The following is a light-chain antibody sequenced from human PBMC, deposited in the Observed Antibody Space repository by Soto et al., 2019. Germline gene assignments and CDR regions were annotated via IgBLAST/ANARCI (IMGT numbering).Light chain of an antibody. Sequence: IQMTQSPSTLSASVGDRVTITCRASQNIDAWLAWYQQKPGKAPKVLIYKASSLESGVPSRFSGSGSGTKFTLTISSLQPDDSATYYCQRYNTYPLTFGGGTKVEIK. CDR3: QRYNTYPLT. V-gene: IGKV1-5*03. J-gene: IGKJ4*01. CDR1: QNIDAW. CDR2: KAS.